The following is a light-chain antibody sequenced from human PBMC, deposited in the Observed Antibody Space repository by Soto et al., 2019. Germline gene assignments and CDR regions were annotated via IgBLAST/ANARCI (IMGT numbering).Light chain of an antibody. V-gene: IGKV1-5*03. CDR1: QSVDVW. J-gene: IGKJ1*01. CDR2: MAS. CDR3: QQYKTYWT. Sequence: GDRVTITCRASQSVDVWLAWYQQKPGKAPKVLIYMASSLQSGVPSRFSGSGSGTEFTLTISSLQPDDFATYYCQQYKTYWTFGQGTKVEIK.